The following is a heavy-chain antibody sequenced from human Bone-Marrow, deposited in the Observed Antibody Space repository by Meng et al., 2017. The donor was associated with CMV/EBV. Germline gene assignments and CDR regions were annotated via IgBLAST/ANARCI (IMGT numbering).Heavy chain of an antibody. CDR2: IYYSGST. D-gene: IGHD2-2*01. CDR3: ASEDIVVVPAARGHWFDP. Sequence: SETLSLTCTVSGGSISSSSYYWGWIRQPPGKGLEWIGSIYYSGSTYYNPSLKSRVTISVDTSKNQFSLKLSSVTAADTAVYYCASEDIVVVPAARGHWFDPWGQGPLVTVSS. V-gene: IGHV4-39*07. CDR1: GGSISSSSYY. J-gene: IGHJ5*02.